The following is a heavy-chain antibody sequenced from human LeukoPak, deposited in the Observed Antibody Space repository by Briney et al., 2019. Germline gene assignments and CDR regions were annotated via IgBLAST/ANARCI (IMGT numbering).Heavy chain of an antibody. Sequence: PGGSLRLSCAASGFTFSSYSMNWVRQAPGKGLEWVSSISSSSSYIYYADSVKSRFTISRDNAKNSLYLQMNSLRAEDTAVYYCARNSNRYMDVWGKGTTVTVSS. CDR3: ARNSNRYMDV. CDR1: GFTFSSYS. J-gene: IGHJ6*03. V-gene: IGHV3-21*01. CDR2: ISSSSSYI. D-gene: IGHD2/OR15-2a*01.